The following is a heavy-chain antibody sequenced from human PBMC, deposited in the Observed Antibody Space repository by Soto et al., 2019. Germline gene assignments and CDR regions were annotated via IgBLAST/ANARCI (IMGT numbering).Heavy chain of an antibody. CDR3: ASKRYYDFWSGYPYPDY. CDR2: INAGNGNT. V-gene: IGHV1-3*01. J-gene: IGHJ4*02. D-gene: IGHD3-3*01. CDR1: GYTFTSYA. Sequence: QVQLVQSGAEVKKPGASVKVSCKASGYTFTSYAMHWVRQAPGQRLEWMGWINAGNGNTKYSQKFQGRDTITRDTSASTAYMELSSLRSEDSAVYYCASKRYYDFWSGYPYPDYWGQGTLVTVSS.